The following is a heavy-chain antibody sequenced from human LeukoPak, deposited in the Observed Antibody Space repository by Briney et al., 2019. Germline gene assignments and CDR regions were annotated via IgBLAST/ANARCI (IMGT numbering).Heavy chain of an antibody. CDR1: GGSISSYY. CDR3: ARGLLIGYFDY. D-gene: IGHD2-8*01. J-gene: IGHJ4*02. CDR2: IYYSGST. V-gene: IGHV4-59*12. Sequence: SETLSLTCTVSGGSISSYYWSWIRQPPGKGLEWIGYIYYSGSTNYNPSLKSRVTISVDTSKNQFSLKLSSVTAADTAVYYCARGLLIGYFDYWGQGTLVTVSS.